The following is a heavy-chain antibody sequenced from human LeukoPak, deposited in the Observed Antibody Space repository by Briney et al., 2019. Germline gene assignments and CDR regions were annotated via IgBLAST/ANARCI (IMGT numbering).Heavy chain of an antibody. D-gene: IGHD5-18*01. J-gene: IGHJ6*03. CDR3: ARWGPGWGYSYGWPGDV. CDR1: DGSFSDYY. V-gene: IGHV4-34*01. Sequence: SETLSLTCAVYDGSFSDYYWSWIRQPPGKGLEWIGEINHSGSTNYNPSLKSRVTISVDTSKNQFSLKLSSVTAADTAVYYCARWGPGWGYSYGWPGDVWGKGTRVTVS. CDR2: INHSGST.